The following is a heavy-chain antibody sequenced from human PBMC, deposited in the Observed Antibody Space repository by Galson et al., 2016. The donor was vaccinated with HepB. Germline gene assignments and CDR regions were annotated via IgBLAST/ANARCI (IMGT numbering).Heavy chain of an antibody. Sequence: SLRLSCAASGFTFRNYALSWVRRAPGKALEWVSHINGPTPKTHYADPVRGRFSIYRDNSRDILYLQMDSLTAEGSAIYYCTTWLSHHFDYWGQGTRVTVSS. CDR1: GFTFRNYA. CDR3: TTWLSHHFDY. V-gene: IGHV3-23*01. J-gene: IGHJ4*02. CDR2: INGPTPKT. D-gene: IGHD6-19*01.